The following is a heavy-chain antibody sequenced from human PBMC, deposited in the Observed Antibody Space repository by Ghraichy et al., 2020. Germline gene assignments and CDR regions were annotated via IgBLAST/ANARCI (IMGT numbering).Heavy chain of an antibody. J-gene: IGHJ4*02. CDR2: INHSGST. Sequence: ESLNISCAVYGGSFSGYYWSWIRQPPGKGLEWIGEINHSGSTNYNPSLKSRVTISVDTSKNQFSLKLSSVTAADTAVYYGARGRALLRYFDWSTPVNFDYWGQGTLVTVSS. CDR1: GGSFSGYY. V-gene: IGHV4-34*01. D-gene: IGHD3-9*01. CDR3: ARGRALLRYFDWSTPVNFDY.